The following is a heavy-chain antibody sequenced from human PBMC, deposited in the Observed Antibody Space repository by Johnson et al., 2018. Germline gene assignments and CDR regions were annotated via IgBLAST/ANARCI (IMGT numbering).Heavy chain of an antibody. CDR3: AGGRMITFGTYEYFQN. CDR1: GGTFSSYA. V-gene: IGHV1-69*01. J-gene: IGHJ1*01. D-gene: IGHD3-16*01. CDR2: IIPIFGTA. Sequence: QVQLVQSGAEVKKPGSSVKVSCKASGGTFSSYAISWVRQAPGQGLEWMGGIIPIFGTANYTQKFQGRVTITADETPSTAYRGLSSLRAEDTAVYYWAGGRMITFGTYEYFQNWGQGTLVTVSS.